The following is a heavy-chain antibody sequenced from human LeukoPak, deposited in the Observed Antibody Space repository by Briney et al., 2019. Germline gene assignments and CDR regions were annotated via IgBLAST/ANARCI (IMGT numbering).Heavy chain of an antibody. CDR2: ITDSGGTT. J-gene: IGHJ4*02. CDR3: AKIQGYFDY. V-gene: IGHV3-23*01. Sequence: GGSLRLSCAASGFTFSSYGMSWVRQAPGKGPQWVSAITDSGGTTYYADSVKGRFTISRDNSKNTLYLQMNSLRAEDTAVYYCAKIQGYFDYWGQGTLVTVSS. CDR1: GFTFSSYG.